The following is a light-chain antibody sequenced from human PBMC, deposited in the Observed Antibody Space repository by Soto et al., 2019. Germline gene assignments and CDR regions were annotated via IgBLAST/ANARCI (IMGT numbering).Light chain of an antibody. Sequence: DIQMTQSPSSLSASVGDTVTITCRASQGIIDYVAWYQQRPGKVPRLLIYAAATLQTGVPSRFSGSGAGTDFTLTIRNLPPEDVATYYCQKYDTAPQTFGPVTKVDIK. CDR1: QGIIDY. CDR2: AAA. J-gene: IGKJ1*01. V-gene: IGKV1-27*01. CDR3: QKYDTAPQT.